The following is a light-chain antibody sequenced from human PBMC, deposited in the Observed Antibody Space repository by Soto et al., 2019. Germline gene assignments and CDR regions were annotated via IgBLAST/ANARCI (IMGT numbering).Light chain of an antibody. Sequence: EIVLTQSPATRSLSPGERATLTXRARQRFSNYLAWYQQKHGXAPRXXXYGXSSMATGIPDRFSGSGSGTDFTLTISRLEPEYFAVYYCQQYGSSTITFGQGTRLEIK. CDR1: QRFSNY. CDR3: QQYGSSTIT. CDR2: GXS. J-gene: IGKJ5*01. V-gene: IGKV3-20*01.